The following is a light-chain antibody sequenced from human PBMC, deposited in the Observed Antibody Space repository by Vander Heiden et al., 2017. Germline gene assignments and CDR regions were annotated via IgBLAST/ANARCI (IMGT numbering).Light chain of an antibody. CDR1: QSVSSY. J-gene: IGKJ4*01. CDR3: QQRSNWPAA. V-gene: IGKV3-11*02. CDR2: DAS. Sequence: EIVLTQSPATLSLSPGERATLSCRDSQSVSSYLAWYQQKPGQAPRLLIYDASNRATGVPARFSGSGSERDFTLTISSLEPEDFATYYCQQRSNWPAAFGGGTMVEIK.